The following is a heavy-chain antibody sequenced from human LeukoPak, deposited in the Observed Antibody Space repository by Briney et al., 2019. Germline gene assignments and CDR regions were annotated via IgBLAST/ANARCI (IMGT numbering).Heavy chain of an antibody. CDR2: IYSGGNT. V-gene: IGHV3-53*01. CDR1: GFTVSSNY. Sequence: GGSLRLSRAASGFTVSSNYMSWVRQAPGKGLEWGSVIYSGGNTYYADSVKGRFTISRDNSKNTLYLQMTSLRAEDTAVYYCARADYYDNSGYNDYWGQGTLVTVSS. D-gene: IGHD3-22*01. J-gene: IGHJ4*02. CDR3: ARADYYDNSGYNDY.